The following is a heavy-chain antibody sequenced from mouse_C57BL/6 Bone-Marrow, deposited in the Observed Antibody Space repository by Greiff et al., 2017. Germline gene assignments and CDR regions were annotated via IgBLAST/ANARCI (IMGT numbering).Heavy chain of an antibody. V-gene: IGHV1-64*01. CDR3: ANYYGSSSYWYFDV. Sequence: QVQLQQPGAELVKPGASVKLSCKASGYTFTSYWMHWVKQRPGQGLEWIGMIHPNSGSTNYNEKFKSKATLTVDKSSSQAYMQLSSLTSEDSAVYYCANYYGSSSYWYFDVWGTGTTVTVSS. CDR1: GYTFTSYW. J-gene: IGHJ1*03. CDR2: IHPNSGST. D-gene: IGHD1-1*01.